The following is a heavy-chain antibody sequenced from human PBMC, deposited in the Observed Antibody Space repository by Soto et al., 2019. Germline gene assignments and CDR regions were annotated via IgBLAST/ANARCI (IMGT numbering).Heavy chain of an antibody. J-gene: IGHJ4*02. CDR1: GYTFTSYY. CDR2: INPSGGST. Sequence: ASVKVSCKASGYTFTSYYMHWVRQAPGQGLEWMGIINPSGGSTSYAQKFQGRVTMTRDTSTSTVYMELSSLRSEDTAVYYCARDLYYYDSSGYIDYWGQGTLVTVSS. D-gene: IGHD3-22*01. CDR3: ARDLYYYDSSGYIDY. V-gene: IGHV1-46*01.